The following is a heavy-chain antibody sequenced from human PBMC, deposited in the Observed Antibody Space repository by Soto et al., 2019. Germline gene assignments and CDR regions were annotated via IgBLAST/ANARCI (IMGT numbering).Heavy chain of an antibody. CDR3: TRDGDGRMTTNPYYYYGMDV. V-gene: IGHV4-59*01. CDR2: VYYSGGA. D-gene: IGHD2-21*02. Sequence: SETLSLTCTVSGGSISGYYWSRIRQPPGKGLEWIGNVYYSGGAKYNPSVKRRVSISVDTSKNQFSPNLSSVTAADTAVYYCTRDGDGRMTTNPYYYYGMDVWGPGITVTVSS. J-gene: IGHJ6*02. CDR1: GGSISGYY.